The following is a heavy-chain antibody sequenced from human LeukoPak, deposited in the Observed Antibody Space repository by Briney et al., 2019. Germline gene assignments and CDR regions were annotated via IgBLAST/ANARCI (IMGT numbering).Heavy chain of an antibody. Sequence: SVKVSCKASGGTFTSYTISWVRQAPGQGLEWMGRIIPILGIANYAQKFQGRVTITADKSTSTAYMELSSLRSEDTAVYYCAREEDYYDSSGYSFVSDYWGQGTLVTVSS. CDR1: GGTFTSYT. CDR3: AREEDYYDSSGYSFVSDY. J-gene: IGHJ4*02. V-gene: IGHV1-69*04. D-gene: IGHD3-22*01. CDR2: IIPILGIA.